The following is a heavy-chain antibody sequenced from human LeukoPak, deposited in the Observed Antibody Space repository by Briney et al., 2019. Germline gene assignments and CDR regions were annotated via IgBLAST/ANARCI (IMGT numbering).Heavy chain of an antibody. CDR3: ARDSGLRYFDWTLDY. Sequence: GGSLRLSCAASGFTFSSYAMHWVRQAPGKGLEWVAVISYDGSNKYYADSVKGRFTISRDNSKNTLYLQMNGLRAEDTAVYYCARDSGLRYFDWTLDYWGQGTLVTVSS. D-gene: IGHD3-9*01. CDR2: ISYDGSNK. CDR1: GFTFSSYA. J-gene: IGHJ4*02. V-gene: IGHV3-30-3*01.